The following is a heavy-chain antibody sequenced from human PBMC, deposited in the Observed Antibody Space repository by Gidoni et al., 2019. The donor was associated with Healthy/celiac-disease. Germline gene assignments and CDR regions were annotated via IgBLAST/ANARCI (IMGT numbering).Heavy chain of an antibody. V-gene: IGHV1-69*01. CDR2: IFPIVGTP. CDR3: ARAIVLMVYAGAFDI. CDR1: GVTFTSYA. D-gene: IGHD2-8*01. J-gene: IGHJ3*02. Sequence: QVQLVQSGAEVKKPGSSVMVSCTASGVTFTSYAISGVRQAPGQGIEWMGGIFPIVGTPNDAQKLQGRCTITADESTSTAYRELSSLRSEDRAVYYCARAIVLMVYAGAFDIWGQVTMVTVSS.